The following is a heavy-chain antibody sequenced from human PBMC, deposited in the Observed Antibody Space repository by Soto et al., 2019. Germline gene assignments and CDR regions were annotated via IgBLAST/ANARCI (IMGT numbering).Heavy chain of an antibody. V-gene: IGHV3-23*01. CDR2: ISGTGGST. CDR3: AKSLVAASHYYGMDV. CDR1: GFTFSSYA. D-gene: IGHD6-6*01. J-gene: IGHJ6*02. Sequence: PGGSLRLSCAASGFTFSSYAMTWVRQAPGKGLEWVSAISGTGGSTYYADSVKGRFTISRDNSKNTLFLQMNRLRPEDTAVYSCAKSLVAASHYYGMDVWGQGTTVTVSS.